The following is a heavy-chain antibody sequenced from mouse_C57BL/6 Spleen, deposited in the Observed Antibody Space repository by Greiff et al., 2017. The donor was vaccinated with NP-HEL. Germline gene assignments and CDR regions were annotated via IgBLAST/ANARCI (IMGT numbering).Heavy chain of an antibody. J-gene: IGHJ4*01. CDR2: FYPGSGSI. CDR1: GYTFTEYT. V-gene: IGHV1-62-2*01. Sequence: VQLQQSGAELVKPGASVKLSCKASGYTFTEYTIHWVKQRSGQGLEWIGWFYPGSGSITYNEKFKDKATLTADKSSSTVYMELSRLTSEDSAVYFCAKHEMADYASPCAMDYWGQGTSVTVSS. CDR3: AKHEMADYASPCAMDY. D-gene: IGHD1-1*01.